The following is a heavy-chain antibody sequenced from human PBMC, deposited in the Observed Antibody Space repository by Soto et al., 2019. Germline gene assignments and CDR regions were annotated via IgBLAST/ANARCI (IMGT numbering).Heavy chain of an antibody. CDR1: GGSISSGVYN. CDR2: FSNSGRT. Sequence: SETLSLTCIVSGGSISSGVYNWAWIRQPPGKGLEWIGYFSNSGRTYYSPSLKSRVTKSVDTSKNQFSLELTSVTAADTAVYYCARESGAELYYFDYWGLGTLVTVSS. J-gene: IGHJ4*02. CDR3: ARESGAELYYFDY. V-gene: IGHV4-30-4*01. D-gene: IGHD6-25*01.